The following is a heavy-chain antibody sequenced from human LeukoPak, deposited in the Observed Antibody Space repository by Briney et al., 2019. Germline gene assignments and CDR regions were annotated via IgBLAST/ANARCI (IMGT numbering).Heavy chain of an antibody. CDR1: GFTFSSYE. Sequence: PGGSLRLSCAASGFTFSSYEMNWVRQAPGKGLEWISYISSSGSTIYYADSVKGRFTISRDNAKNSLYLQMNSLRAEDTAVYYCATLEAGDSQDYWGQGTLVTVSS. CDR3: ATLEAGDSQDY. D-gene: IGHD4-17*01. V-gene: IGHV3-48*03. CDR2: ISSSGSTI. J-gene: IGHJ4*02.